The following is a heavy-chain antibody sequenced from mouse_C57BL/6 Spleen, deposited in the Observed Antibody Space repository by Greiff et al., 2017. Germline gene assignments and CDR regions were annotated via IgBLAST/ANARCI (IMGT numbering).Heavy chain of an antibody. Sequence: EVKLVESGGDLVKPGGSLKLSCAASGFTFSSYGMSWVRQTPDKRLEWVATISSGGSYTYYPDSVKGRFTISRDNAKNTLYLQRSSLKSEDTAMYYCASSSSYYFDYWGQGTTLTVSS. D-gene: IGHD1-1*01. J-gene: IGHJ2*01. CDR1: GFTFSSYG. V-gene: IGHV5-6*01. CDR2: ISSGGSYT. CDR3: ASSSSYYFDY.